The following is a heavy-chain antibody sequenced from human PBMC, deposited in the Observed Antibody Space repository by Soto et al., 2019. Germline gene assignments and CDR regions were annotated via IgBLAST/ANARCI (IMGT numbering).Heavy chain of an antibody. CDR1: GYSFTSYW. J-gene: IGHJ6*02. V-gene: IGHV5-51*01. D-gene: IGHD6-13*01. Sequence: PGESLKISCNGSGYSFTSYWIGWVRQMPGKGLEWMGIIYPGDSDTRYSPSFQGQVTISADKSISTAYLQWSSLKASDTAMYYCARHVGSSWYYYYYGMDVWGQGTTVTIFS. CDR3: ARHVGSSWYYYYYGMDV. CDR2: IYPGDSDT.